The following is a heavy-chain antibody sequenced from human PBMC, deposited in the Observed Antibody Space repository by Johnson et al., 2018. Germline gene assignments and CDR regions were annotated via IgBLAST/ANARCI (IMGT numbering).Heavy chain of an antibody. D-gene: IGHD3-22*01. CDR2: IIPILGTA. V-gene: IGHV1-69*01. Sequence: QVQLLESGAEVKKPGSSVKVSCKASGGTFSSYAISWVRQAPGQGLEWMGGIIPILGTANYAQKFQGRVTITADESTSTAYMELSSLRSEDTAGYYCARSYYYDSSGYYPTEDAFDIWGQGTMVTVSS. J-gene: IGHJ3*02. CDR1: GGTFSSYA. CDR3: ARSYYYDSSGYYPTEDAFDI.